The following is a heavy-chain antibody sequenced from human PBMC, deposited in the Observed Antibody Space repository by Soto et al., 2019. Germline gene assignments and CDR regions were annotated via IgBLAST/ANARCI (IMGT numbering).Heavy chain of an antibody. CDR1: GGTFSSYT. Sequence: ASVKVSCKASGGTFSSYTISWVRQAPGQGLEWMGRIIPILGIANYAQKFQGRVTITADKSTSTAYMELSSLRSEDTAVYYCATTHRSYYYGSGSYRHLYYYYGMDVWGQGTTVTVSS. CDR3: ATTHRSYYYGSGSYRHLYYYYGMDV. V-gene: IGHV1-69*02. CDR2: IIPILGIA. J-gene: IGHJ6*02. D-gene: IGHD3-10*01.